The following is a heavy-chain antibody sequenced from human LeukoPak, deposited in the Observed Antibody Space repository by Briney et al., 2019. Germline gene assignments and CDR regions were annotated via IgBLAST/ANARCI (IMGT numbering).Heavy chain of an antibody. V-gene: IGHV1-18*01. J-gene: IGHJ5*02. Sequence: ASVKVSCKASGYTFTSYGISWVRQAPGQGLEWMGWISAYNGNTNYAQKLQGRVTMITDTSTSTAYMELRSLRSDDTAVYYCARDVKYSSSWYWFDPWGQGTLVTVSS. CDR2: ISAYNGNT. D-gene: IGHD6-13*01. CDR3: ARDVKYSSSWYWFDP. CDR1: GYTFTSYG.